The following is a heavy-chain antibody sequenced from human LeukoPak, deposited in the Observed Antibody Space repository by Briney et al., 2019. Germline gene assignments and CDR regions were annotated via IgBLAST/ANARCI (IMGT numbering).Heavy chain of an antibody. CDR1: GFTFSSYA. Sequence: GGSLRLSCAASGFTFSSYAMSWVRQAPGKGLEWVSAISGSGGSTYYADSVKGRFTISGDNSKNTLYLQMNSLRAEDTAVYYCAKDLLRSIVGAPDAFDIWGQGTMVTVSS. D-gene: IGHD1-26*01. J-gene: IGHJ3*02. CDR3: AKDLLRSIVGAPDAFDI. V-gene: IGHV3-23*01. CDR2: ISGSGGST.